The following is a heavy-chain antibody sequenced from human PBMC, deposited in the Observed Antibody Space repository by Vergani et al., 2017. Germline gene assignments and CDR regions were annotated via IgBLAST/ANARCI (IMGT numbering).Heavy chain of an antibody. CDR1: GDSISRSHYY. Sequence: QLQLQESGPGLVKPSETLSLSCRVSGDSISRSHYYLGFIRQPPGKGLEWIGSISSGGSPYYNPPLKSRLAFSVDTSKNHFSLRLKSVTATDTGMYYCARPVGPSAIADGYHVWGQGTMVTVS. CDR2: ISSGGSP. D-gene: IGHD3-10*01. J-gene: IGHJ3*01. CDR3: ARPVGPSAIADGYHV. V-gene: IGHV4-39*02.